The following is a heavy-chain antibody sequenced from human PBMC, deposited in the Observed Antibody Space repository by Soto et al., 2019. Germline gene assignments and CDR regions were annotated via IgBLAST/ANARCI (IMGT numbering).Heavy chain of an antibody. D-gene: IGHD2-8*01. CDR3: ARGHSTDCSNGVCSFFYNHEMDV. Sequence: ASLRVPCKVFGNVLTDYNINWVRQPPGQGLRGLGGINPKSGGTSTAQKFQGWVTMTRDRSISTVYMELTRLRSDETAVYFCARGHSTDCSNGVCSFFYNHEMDVWGQGTLVTVSS. J-gene: IGHJ6*02. CDR2: INPKSGGT. CDR1: GNVLTDYN. V-gene: IGHV1-2*04.